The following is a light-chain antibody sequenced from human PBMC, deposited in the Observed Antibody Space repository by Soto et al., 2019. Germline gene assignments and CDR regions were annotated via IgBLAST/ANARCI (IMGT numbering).Light chain of an antibody. J-gene: IGLJ1*01. V-gene: IGLV2-23*01. CDR2: EGS. Sequence: QSALTQPASVSGSPGQSITISCTGTLGDVGGYNLVSWYQQHPGKVPKLLVFEGSKRPSGVSDRFSVSKSGNTASLTISGLQAEDDADYYCCAYAGSPLVFGTGTKVTVL. CDR1: LGDVGGYNL. CDR3: CAYAGSPLV.